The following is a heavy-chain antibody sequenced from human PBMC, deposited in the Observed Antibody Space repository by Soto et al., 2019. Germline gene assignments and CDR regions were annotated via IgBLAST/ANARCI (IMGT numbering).Heavy chain of an antibody. V-gene: IGHV4-4*07. D-gene: IGHD6-13*01. CDR3: ARQQAGTGVEY. J-gene: IGHJ4*02. CDR1: VGSISSYY. CDR2: IYTSGST. Sequence: SETLSLTCTVSVGSISSYYWSLIRQRAGKGLECIWRIYTSGSTNYNPSLKSRVTMSVHTSKNQFSLSLSSLTAAYTAVDYCARQQAGTGVEYWGQGTMVTVSS.